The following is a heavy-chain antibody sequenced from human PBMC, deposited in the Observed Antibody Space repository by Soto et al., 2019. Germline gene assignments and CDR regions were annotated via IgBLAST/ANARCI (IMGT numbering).Heavy chain of an antibody. CDR1: GITFSDFG. D-gene: IGHD2-8*01. CDR3: AKRCTNYVRCGVDA. J-gene: IGHJ6*02. CDR2: ISSGGNEI. V-gene: IGHV3-30*18. Sequence: QVRLVESGGAVVQPGGSLRLSCEVSGITFSDFGFHWVRQAPGKGLDGVAVISSGGNEIYYVDSVKGRFTISRDNSINTLVLQMNDLTTEDTAVYFCAKRCTNYVRCGVDAWCQGTTVTVTS.